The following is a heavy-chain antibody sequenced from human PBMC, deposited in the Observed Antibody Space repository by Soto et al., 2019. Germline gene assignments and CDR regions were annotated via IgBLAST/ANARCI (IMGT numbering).Heavy chain of an antibody. CDR2: ISSGGSII. Sequence: SLRLSCAGSRFTFSDYYMSWIRQAPGKGLEWVSYISSGGSIIYYADSVKGRFTISRDNAKNSLYLQMNSLRAEDTAVYYCARDHEGYSSSTNCFDPSGQGTLVTVSS. CDR3: ARDHEGYSSSTNCFDP. CDR1: RFTFSDYY. V-gene: IGHV3-11*01. J-gene: IGHJ5*02. D-gene: IGHD6-13*01.